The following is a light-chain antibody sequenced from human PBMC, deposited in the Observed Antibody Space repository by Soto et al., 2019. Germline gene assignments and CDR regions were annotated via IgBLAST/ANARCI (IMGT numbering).Light chain of an antibody. J-gene: IGKJ1*01. CDR2: GAS. CDR3: QQYGSSPRT. Sequence: EIVLTQSPGTLSSSPGERATLSCRATQSVSSNYLAWYQQKPGQAPRLLIYGASRRATGIPDRFSSSGSGTDFTLTISSLEPEDFAAYYCQQYGSSPRTFGQGTKVEIK. V-gene: IGKV3-20*01. CDR1: QSVSSNY.